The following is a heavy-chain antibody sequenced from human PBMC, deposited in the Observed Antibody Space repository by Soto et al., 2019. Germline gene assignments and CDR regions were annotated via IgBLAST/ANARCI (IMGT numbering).Heavy chain of an antibody. CDR1: GYTFTVYY. CDR3: ARDGMSYYDFWSGYYANFDY. D-gene: IGHD3-3*01. Sequence: PSVKASCKASGYTFTVYYMHLVLQAPGQGLEWMGWINPNSGGTNYAQKLQGRVTMTTDTSTSTAYMELRSLRSDDTAVYYCARDGMSYYDFWSGYYANFDYWGQGTLVTVSS. V-gene: IGHV1-2*02. CDR2: INPNSGGT. J-gene: IGHJ4*02.